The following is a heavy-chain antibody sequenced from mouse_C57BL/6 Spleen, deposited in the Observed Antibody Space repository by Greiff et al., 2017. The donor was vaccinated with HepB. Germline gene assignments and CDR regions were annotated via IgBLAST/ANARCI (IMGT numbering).Heavy chain of an antibody. CDR2: INYDGSST. CDR1: GFTFSDYY. V-gene: IGHV5-16*01. J-gene: IGHJ1*03. CDR3: ARSDGYYGYFDV. Sequence: EVKLMESAGGLVQPGSSMKLSCTASGFTFSDYYMAWVRQVPEKGLEWVANINYDGSSTYYLDSLKSRFIISRDNAKNILYLQMSSLKSEDTATYYCARSDGYYGYFDVWGTGTTVTVSS. D-gene: IGHD2-3*01.